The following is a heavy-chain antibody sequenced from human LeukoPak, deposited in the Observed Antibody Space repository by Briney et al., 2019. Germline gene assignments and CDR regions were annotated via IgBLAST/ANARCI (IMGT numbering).Heavy chain of an antibody. J-gene: IGHJ4*02. V-gene: IGHV4-59*01. Sequence: KPSETLSLTCTVSGGSISSYYWSWIRQPPGKGLEWIGYIYYSGSTNYNPSLKSRVTISVDTSKNQFSLRLRSVTAADTAVYYCARVTGYMVEDYFDSWGQGTLVTVSS. CDR1: GGSISSYY. CDR3: ARVTGYMVEDYFDS. CDR2: IYYSGST. D-gene: IGHD6-13*01.